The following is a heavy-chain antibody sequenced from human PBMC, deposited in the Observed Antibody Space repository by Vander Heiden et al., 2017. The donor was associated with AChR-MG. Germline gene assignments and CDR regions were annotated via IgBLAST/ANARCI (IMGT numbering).Heavy chain of an antibody. CDR3: ARVPQDYGAEGHYMDV. J-gene: IGHJ6*03. V-gene: IGHV3-21*01. D-gene: IGHD4-17*01. CDR2: ISSSSSYI. CDR1: GFTFSSYS. Sequence: EVQLVESGGGLVKPGGSLRLSCAASGFTFSSYSMNWVRQAPGKGLEWVSSISSSSSYIYYADSVKGRFTISRDNAKNSLYLQMNSLRAEDTAVYYCARVPQDYGAEGHYMDVWGKGTTVTVSS.